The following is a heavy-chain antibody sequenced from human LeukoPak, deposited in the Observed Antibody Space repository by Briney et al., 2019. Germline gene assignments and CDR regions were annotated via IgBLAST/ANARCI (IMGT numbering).Heavy chain of an antibody. Sequence: GASVKVSCKASGYTFTSYDINWVRQATGQGLEWMGWMNPNSGNTGYAQKSQGRVTMTRNTSISTAYMELSSLRSEDTAVYYCARGSYYGSGFLFDYWGQGTLVTVSS. D-gene: IGHD3-10*01. J-gene: IGHJ4*02. CDR3: ARGSYYGSGFLFDY. CDR2: MNPNSGNT. V-gene: IGHV1-8*01. CDR1: GYTFTSYD.